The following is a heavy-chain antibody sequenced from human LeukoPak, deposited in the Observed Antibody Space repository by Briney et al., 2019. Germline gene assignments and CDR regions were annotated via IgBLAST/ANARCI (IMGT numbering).Heavy chain of an antibody. D-gene: IGHD3-10*01. CDR1: GYTFTSHG. V-gene: IGHV1-18*01. CDR3: ARLGVIITGDHDY. Sequence: ASLKVSCKASGYTFTSHGLSWARQAPGQGLEWMGWISIYSGNTNYAQKFQDRITMTTDTSTSTAYMELRSLRSDDTAVYYCARLGVIITGDHDYWGQGTPVTVSS. CDR2: ISIYSGNT. J-gene: IGHJ4*02.